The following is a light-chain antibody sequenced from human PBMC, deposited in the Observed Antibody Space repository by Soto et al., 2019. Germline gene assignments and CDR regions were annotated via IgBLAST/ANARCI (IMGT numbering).Light chain of an antibody. CDR1: SSDVGGYNY. J-gene: IGLJ3*02. CDR3: CSYAGSFWV. Sequence: QSVLTQPRSVSGSPGQSVAISCTGTSSDVGGYNYVSWYQQHPGKAPKLMIYDVSKRPSGVPDRFSGSKSGNTASLTISGLQAEDEADYYCCSYAGSFWVFGEGTQLTVL. CDR2: DVS. V-gene: IGLV2-11*01.